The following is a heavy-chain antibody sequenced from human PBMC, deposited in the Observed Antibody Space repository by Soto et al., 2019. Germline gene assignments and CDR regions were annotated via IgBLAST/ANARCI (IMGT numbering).Heavy chain of an antibody. J-gene: IGHJ6*02. D-gene: IGHD3-22*01. CDR1: GFTFSTYS. CDR3: ARFYYDSSGYLPSPYYYYYGMDV. CDR2: INGAGTDI. V-gene: IGHV3-21*01. Sequence: PGGSLRLSCAASGFTFSTYSMNWVRQAPGKGLEWVSGINGAGTDIRYADSVKGRFTISRDNAKNSLYLQMNSLRAEDTAVYYCARFYYDSSGYLPSPYYYYYGMDVWGQGTTVTVSS.